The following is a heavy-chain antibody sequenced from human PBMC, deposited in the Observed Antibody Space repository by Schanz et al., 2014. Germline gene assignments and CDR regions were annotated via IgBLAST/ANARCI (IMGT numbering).Heavy chain of an antibody. D-gene: IGHD1-1*01. Sequence: EVQLLESGGGLVQPGESLRLSCSASGFTLSNSDMHWVRQGTGKGLEWVSTIGYLGDTYYPDSVKGRFTVSRDSGQNSLYLQMNSLRAGDTAVYYCARGTDWNLHYWGQGALVTVSS. CDR2: IGYLGDT. V-gene: IGHV3-13*01. J-gene: IGHJ4*02. CDR3: ARGTDWNLHY. CDR1: GFTLSNSD.